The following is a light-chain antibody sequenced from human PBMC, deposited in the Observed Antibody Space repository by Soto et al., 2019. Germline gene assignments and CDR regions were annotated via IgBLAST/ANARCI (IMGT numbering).Light chain of an antibody. CDR3: QQYNTWLWT. CDR1: QSVNAN. J-gene: IGKJ1*01. Sequence: EVVMTQSPATLSVSPGERATLSCRASQSVNANLAWYQQKPGQAPRLLIHGASNSATGIPARFSGSGFGTEFILTISSLQSEDFVVYFCQQYNTWLWTFGQGTKVEI. CDR2: GAS. V-gene: IGKV3-15*01.